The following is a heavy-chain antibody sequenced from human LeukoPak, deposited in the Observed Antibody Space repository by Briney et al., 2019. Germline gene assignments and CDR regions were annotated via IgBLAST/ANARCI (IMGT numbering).Heavy chain of an antibody. V-gene: IGHV1-69*05. Sequence: SVKVSCKASGGTFSSYAISWVRQAPGQGLEWMGGIIPIFGTANYAQKFQGRVTITTDESTSTAYMELSSLRSEDTAVYYCARGRSGYDFWGGYSKAPHFDYWGQGTLVTVSS. CDR3: ARGRSGYDFWGGYSKAPHFDY. J-gene: IGHJ4*02. CDR2: IIPIFGTA. CDR1: GGTFSSYA. D-gene: IGHD3-3*01.